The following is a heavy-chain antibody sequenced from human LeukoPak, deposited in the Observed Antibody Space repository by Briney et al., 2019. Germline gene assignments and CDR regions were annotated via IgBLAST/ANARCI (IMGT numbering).Heavy chain of an antibody. CDR2: KNPNSGNT. Sequence: ASVKVSCKASGYTFTSYDINWVRQATGQGLEWMGWKNPNSGNTGYAQKFQGRVTMTRNTSISTAYMELSSLRSEDTAVYYCARGVRETAARPRYYYYYMDVWGKGTTVTVSS. J-gene: IGHJ6*03. CDR3: ARGVRETAARPRYYYYYMDV. D-gene: IGHD6-6*01. CDR1: GYTFTSYD. V-gene: IGHV1-8*01.